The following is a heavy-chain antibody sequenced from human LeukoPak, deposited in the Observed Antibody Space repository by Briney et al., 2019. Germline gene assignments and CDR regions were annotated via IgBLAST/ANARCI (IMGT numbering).Heavy chain of an antibody. Sequence: GGSLRLSCAASGFTFSNAWMNWVRQAPGKGLEWVGRIKRRSDGGTADYAAFAKGRFTMSRDDSKNTLYLQMNSLRAEDTAVYYCARPNGYSSGWFFDYWGQGTLVTVSS. CDR2: IKRRSDGGTA. J-gene: IGHJ4*02. D-gene: IGHD6-19*01. CDR1: GFTFSNAW. CDR3: ARPNGYSSGWFFDY. V-gene: IGHV3-15*01.